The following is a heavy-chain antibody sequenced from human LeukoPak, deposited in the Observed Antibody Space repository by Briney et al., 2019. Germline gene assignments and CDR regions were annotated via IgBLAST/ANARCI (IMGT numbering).Heavy chain of an antibody. D-gene: IGHD5-24*01. V-gene: IGHV4-31*03. J-gene: IGHJ2*01. CDR2: IYYSGST. Sequence: PSQTLSLTCTVSGGSISSGGYYWSGIRQHPGKGLEWIGYIYYSGSTYYNPSLKSRVTISVDTSKNQFSLKLSSVTAADTAVYYCARDLGEMATMDWYFDLWGRGTLVTVSS. CDR1: GGSISSGGYY. CDR3: ARDLGEMATMDWYFDL.